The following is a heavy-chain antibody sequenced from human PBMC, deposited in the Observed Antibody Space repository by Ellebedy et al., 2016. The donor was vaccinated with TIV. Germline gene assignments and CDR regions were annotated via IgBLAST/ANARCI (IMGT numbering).Heavy chain of an antibody. J-gene: IGHJ5*02. CDR1: GGSVSSGSYY. V-gene: IGHV4-61*01. CDR3: AREGVDCINNGCYSNWFDP. D-gene: IGHD2-2*01. CDR2: IYYSGST. Sequence: MPSETLSLTCTVSGGSVSSGSYYWSWLRQPPGKGREWVGYIYYSGSTNYNPSLKSRVTISVDPSKKQFSLKLSSVTASDTAVYYCAREGVDCINNGCYSNWFDPWGQGTPVTVSS.